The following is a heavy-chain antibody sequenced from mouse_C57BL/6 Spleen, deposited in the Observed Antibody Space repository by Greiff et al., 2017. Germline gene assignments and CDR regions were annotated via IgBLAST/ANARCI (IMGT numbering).Heavy chain of an antibody. CDR3: ARRSNWEGWFAY. V-gene: IGHV1-64*01. CDR2: IHPNSSST. Sequence: QVQLQQPGAELVKPGASVKLSCKASGYTFTSYWMHWVKQRPGQGLEWIGMIHPNSSSTNYNEKFKSKATLTVDKSSSTAYMQLSSLTSEDSAVYYCARRSNWEGWFAYWGQETLVTVSA. J-gene: IGHJ3*01. D-gene: IGHD4-1*01. CDR1: GYTFTSYW.